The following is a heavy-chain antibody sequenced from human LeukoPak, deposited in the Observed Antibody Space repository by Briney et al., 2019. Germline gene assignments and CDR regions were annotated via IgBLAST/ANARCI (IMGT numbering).Heavy chain of an antibody. J-gene: IGHJ4*02. Sequence: GGSLRLSCAASGFTFSNLWMSWVRQAPGKGLKWVTNIKQDGSEKYYVDSVKGRFTISRDNAQNSLYLQMNSLRAEDTAIYYCATSTAAAGTDWGQGTLVTVSS. V-gene: IGHV3-7*03. CDR1: GFTFSNLW. CDR3: ATSTAAAGTD. CDR2: IKQDGSEK. D-gene: IGHD6-13*01.